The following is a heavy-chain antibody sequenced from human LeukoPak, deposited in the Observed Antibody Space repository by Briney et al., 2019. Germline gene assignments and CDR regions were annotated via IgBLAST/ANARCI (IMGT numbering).Heavy chain of an antibody. CDR1: GGSISSSNW. Sequence: SETLSLTCAVSGGSISSSNWWSWVRQPPGKGLEWIGEIYHSGSTNYNPSLKSRVTISVDKSKNQFSLKPSSVTAADTAVYYCASHPSHSSSGWYHALDYWGQGTLVTVSS. V-gene: IGHV4-4*02. CDR3: ASHPSHSSSGWYHALDY. J-gene: IGHJ4*02. D-gene: IGHD6-19*01. CDR2: IYHSGST.